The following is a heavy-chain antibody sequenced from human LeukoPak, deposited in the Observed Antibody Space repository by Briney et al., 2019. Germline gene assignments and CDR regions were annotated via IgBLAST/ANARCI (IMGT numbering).Heavy chain of an antibody. CDR2: ISSSSSTI. Sequence: GGSLRLSCAASGFTFSSYSMNWVRQAPGKGLEWVSYISSSSSTIYYADSVKGRFTISRDNAKNSLYLQMNSLRAEDTAVYYCARDSLRSVFDTWGQAPMATASS. CDR1: GFTFSSYS. J-gene: IGHJ3*02. V-gene: IGHV3-48*01. CDR3: ARDSLRSVFDT. D-gene: IGHD3-3*01.